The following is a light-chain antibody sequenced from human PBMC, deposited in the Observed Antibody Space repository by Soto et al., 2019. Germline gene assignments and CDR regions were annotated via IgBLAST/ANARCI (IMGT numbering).Light chain of an antibody. CDR3: MQGTHWPWT. V-gene: IGKV2-30*01. J-gene: IGKJ1*01. CDR1: QSPLYSDGNTY. Sequence: DVVMTQSPLSLPVTLEQPASISCRSSQSPLYSDGNTYLSWFQQRPGQSPRRLIYKVSNRDSGVPDRFSGSESGTDFTLKISRVEAEDVGVYYCMQGTHWPWTFGQGTKVEIK. CDR2: KVS.